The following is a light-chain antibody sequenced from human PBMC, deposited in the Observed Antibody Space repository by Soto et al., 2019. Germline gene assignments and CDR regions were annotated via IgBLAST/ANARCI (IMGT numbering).Light chain of an antibody. CDR1: QSFSSN. CDR2: AAS. Sequence: DIQMTQSPSSMSASVGDRVTITCRASQSFSSNLNWYQQKPGKAPKLLIYAASSLQSGVPSRFSGSGSGTDFTLTISSLQPEDFATYYCQQSHSIPHTFGQGTKLEIK. V-gene: IGKV1-39*01. J-gene: IGKJ2*01. CDR3: QQSHSIPHT.